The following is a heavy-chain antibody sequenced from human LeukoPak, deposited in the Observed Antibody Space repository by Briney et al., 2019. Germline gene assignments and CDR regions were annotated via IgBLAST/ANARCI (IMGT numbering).Heavy chain of an antibody. D-gene: IGHD3-22*01. CDR3: SRGGGYYYDSSGLAY. CDR2: IYQSGST. J-gene: IGHJ4*02. CDR1: GGSLSSGNG. Sequence: PGTLSLTSAVSGGSLSSGNGWTGVRQPPGKGLEGTGEIYQSGSTNYNPSLKSRVSISVDNFKSQFSLKLSTVTAADTAVYYCSRGGGYYYDSSGLAYSSQG. V-gene: IGHV4-4*03.